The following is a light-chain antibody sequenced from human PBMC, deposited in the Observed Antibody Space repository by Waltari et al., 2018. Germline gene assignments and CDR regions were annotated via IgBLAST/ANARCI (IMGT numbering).Light chain of an antibody. Sequence: TQLTQSPSSLAASVGDSVTISCRTSPVILGSLSWYQQKPGKAPKLLIYAASTLQSGVPSRFSGSGSGMDFNITISNLQPEDFATYYCQQLKSYPITFGGGTKVEIK. J-gene: IGKJ4*01. V-gene: IGKV1-9*01. CDR3: QQLKSYPIT. CDR1: PVILGS. CDR2: AAS.